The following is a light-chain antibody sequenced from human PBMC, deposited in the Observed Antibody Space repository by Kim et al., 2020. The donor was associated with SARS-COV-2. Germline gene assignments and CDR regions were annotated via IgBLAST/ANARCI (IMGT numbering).Light chain of an antibody. CDR1: QSVSSTY. J-gene: IGKJ1*01. CDR2: GVS. Sequence: SPGDRATLSCRASQSVSSTYLAWFLQQPGQAPRLHLYGVSSRATGIPDRFSGSVSGTDFTLNISRLEPEDFAVYYCQQYGTSPRTFGQGTKVDIK. CDR3: QQYGTSPRT. V-gene: IGKV3-20*01.